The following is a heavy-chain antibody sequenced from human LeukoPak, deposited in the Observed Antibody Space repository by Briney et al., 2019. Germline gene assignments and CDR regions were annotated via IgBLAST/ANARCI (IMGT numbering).Heavy chain of an antibody. J-gene: IGHJ4*02. CDR1: GYTFTSYG. D-gene: IGHD5-18*01. Sequence: GASVKVSCKASGYTFTSYGISWVRQAPGQGLEWMGWISAYNGNTNYAQKLQGRVTMTTDTSTSTAYMELRSLRSDDTAVYYCARERTGIQLWPPLHYWGQRTLVTVSS. V-gene: IGHV1-18*04. CDR2: ISAYNGNT. CDR3: ARERTGIQLWPPLHY.